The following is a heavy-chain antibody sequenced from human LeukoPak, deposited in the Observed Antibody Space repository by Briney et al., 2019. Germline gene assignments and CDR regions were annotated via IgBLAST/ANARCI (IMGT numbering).Heavy chain of an antibody. Sequence: ASVKVSCKASGYTFTSYGISWVRQAPGQGLEWMGWISAYNGNTNYAQNLQGRVTMTTDTSTSKAYTELRSLRSDDTAVYYCATDDWNSGSYYYLRRGFFFDYWGQGTLVTVSS. D-gene: IGHD1-26*01. CDR1: GYTFTSYG. J-gene: IGHJ4*02. CDR2: ISAYNGNT. V-gene: IGHV1-18*01. CDR3: ATDDWNSGSYYYLRRGFFFDY.